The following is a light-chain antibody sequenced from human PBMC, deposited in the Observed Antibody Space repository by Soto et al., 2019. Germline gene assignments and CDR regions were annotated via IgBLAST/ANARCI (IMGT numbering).Light chain of an antibody. CDR3: SSYAGSNNLVV. Sequence: QSVLTQPPSASGSPGQSVTMSCTGTSSDVGGYNYVSWYQQHPGKAPKLMIYLVTQRPSGVPDRFSGSKSGTTASLTVSGLQAEDEADYYCSSYAGSNNLVVFGGGTQLTVL. V-gene: IGLV2-8*01. J-gene: IGLJ2*01. CDR1: SSDVGGYNY. CDR2: LVT.